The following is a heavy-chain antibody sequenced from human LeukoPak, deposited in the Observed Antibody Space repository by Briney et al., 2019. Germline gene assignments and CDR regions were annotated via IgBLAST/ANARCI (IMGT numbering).Heavy chain of an antibody. D-gene: IGHD4-17*01. V-gene: IGHV4-39*01. Sequence: SETLSLTCTVSGDSISDSSYYWDWIRQPPGKGLEWIASIYYSGSAYYNPSLKSRIIISIDPSKHQFSLKLSSVTAADTAVYCARVGHPTQRRVLSTVTVPTAGAFDIWGQGTMATVSS. CDR2: IYYSGSA. J-gene: IGHJ3*02. CDR1: GDSISDSSYY. CDR3: ARVGHPTQRRVLSTVTVPTAGAFDI.